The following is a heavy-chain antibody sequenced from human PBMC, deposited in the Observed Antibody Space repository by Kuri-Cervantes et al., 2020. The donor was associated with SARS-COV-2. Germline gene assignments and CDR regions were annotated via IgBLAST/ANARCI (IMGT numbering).Heavy chain of an antibody. Sequence: GESLKISCAAFGFTFSSYWMHWVCQAPGKGLVWVSRINSDGSSTSYADSVKGRFTISRDNAKNTLYLQMNSLRAEDTAVYYCARAGTASGYDQYYYYYYGMDVWGQGTTVTVSS. J-gene: IGHJ6*02. D-gene: IGHD5-12*01. CDR2: INSDGSST. V-gene: IGHV3-74*01. CDR1: GFTFSSYW. CDR3: ARAGTASGYDQYYYYYYGMDV.